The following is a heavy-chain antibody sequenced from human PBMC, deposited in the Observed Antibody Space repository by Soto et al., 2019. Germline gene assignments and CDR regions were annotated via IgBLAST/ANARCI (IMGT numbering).Heavy chain of an antibody. Sequence: SETLSLTCSVSGLTISSASYYWSWIRQHPGKGLEWVGNIYYNGSTYYSPSPKSRVTVWFDTSKNQFSLRLTSVTAADTAVYYCARYRISGSWSKFDYWGQGTRVTVSS. CDR3: ARYRISGSWSKFDY. D-gene: IGHD6-13*01. CDR2: IYYNGST. V-gene: IGHV4-31*03. CDR1: GLTISSASYY. J-gene: IGHJ4*02.